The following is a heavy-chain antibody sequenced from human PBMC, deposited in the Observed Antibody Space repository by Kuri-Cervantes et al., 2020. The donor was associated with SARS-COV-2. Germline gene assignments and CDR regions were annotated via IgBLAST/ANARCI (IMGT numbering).Heavy chain of an antibody. Sequence: SVKVSCKAGGTISSSAISWVRQAPGEGLEWMGGIIPIFGSTHFAQKFQGRLTITTDGSTSTAYMELSSLRSDDTAFYYCATKDYYGNSGYNYWGQGTLVTVAS. CDR3: ATKDYYGNSGYNY. V-gene: IGHV1-69*05. J-gene: IGHJ4*02. CDR1: GGTISSSA. D-gene: IGHD3-22*01. CDR2: IIPIFGST.